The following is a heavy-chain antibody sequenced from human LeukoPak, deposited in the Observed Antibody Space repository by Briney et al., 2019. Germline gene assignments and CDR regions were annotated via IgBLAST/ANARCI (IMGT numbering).Heavy chain of an antibody. CDR3: ARDHYDILTGYPANYYYYYMDV. D-gene: IGHD3-9*01. Sequence: SVKVSCKASGGTFSSYAISWVRQAPGQGLEWMGGIIPIFGTANYAQKFQGRVTITADKSTSTAYMELSSLRSEDTAVYYCARDHYDILTGYPANYYYYYMDVWGKGTTVTVSS. CDR1: GGTFSSYA. CDR2: IIPIFGTA. V-gene: IGHV1-69*06. J-gene: IGHJ6*03.